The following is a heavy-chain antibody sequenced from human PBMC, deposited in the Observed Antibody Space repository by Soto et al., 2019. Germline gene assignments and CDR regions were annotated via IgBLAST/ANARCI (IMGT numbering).Heavy chain of an antibody. Sequence: GASVKVSCKASGYTFTGYYMHWVRQAPGQGLEWMGWINPNSGGTNYPQKFQGRVTITRDTSASTAYMELSSLRSEDTAVYYCARSTDSYYDFWSGYRTYYYYGMDVWGQGTTVTVS. CDR3: ARSTDSYYDFWSGYRTYYYYGMDV. CDR1: GYTFTGYY. J-gene: IGHJ6*02. V-gene: IGHV1-2*02. D-gene: IGHD3-3*01. CDR2: INPNSGGT.